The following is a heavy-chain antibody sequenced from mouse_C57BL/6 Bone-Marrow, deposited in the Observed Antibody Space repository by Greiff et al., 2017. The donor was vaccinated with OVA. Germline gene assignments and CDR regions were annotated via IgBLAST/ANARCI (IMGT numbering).Heavy chain of an antibody. D-gene: IGHD1-1*01. V-gene: IGHV5-6*01. CDR2: ISRGGSYT. CDR1: GFTFSSYG. Sequence: EVQVVESGGDLVKPGGSLKLSCAASGFTFSSYGMSWVRQTPDQRLEWVATISRGGSYTYYPDSVKGRFTISRDNAKNTLYLQMSSLTSEDTAMYYCARHGDYGSFFDYWGQGTTLTVSS. CDR3: ARHGDYGSFFDY. J-gene: IGHJ2*01.